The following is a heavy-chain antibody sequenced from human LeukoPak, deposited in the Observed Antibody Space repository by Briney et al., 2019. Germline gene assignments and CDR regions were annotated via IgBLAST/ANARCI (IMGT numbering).Heavy chain of an antibody. J-gene: IGHJ6*02. CDR2: IDLSDYYT. Sequence: GESLQISCQGSGSTFTNYTIIWVRQVPGKGLEWMGRIDLSDYYTHYSPSFKGHVTISADKSIRTAYLRWSSLKASDTAMYYCAREGYYYYNMDVWGQGTTVTVSS. V-gene: IGHV5-10-1*01. CDR3: AREGYYYYNMDV. CDR1: GSTFTNYT.